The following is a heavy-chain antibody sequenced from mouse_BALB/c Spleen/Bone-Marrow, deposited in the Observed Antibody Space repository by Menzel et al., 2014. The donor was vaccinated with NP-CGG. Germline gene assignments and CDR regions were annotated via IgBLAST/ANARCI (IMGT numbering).Heavy chain of an antibody. CDR3: ARSGTDYAMDY. CDR2: IWSDGST. D-gene: IGHD4-1*01. V-gene: IGHV2-6-2*01. CDR1: GFSLTSYG. Sequence: QVQLQQSGPDLVARSQSLSLTCTVSGFSLTSYGLHWVRQPPGKGLEWLGVIWSDGSTTYNSALKSRLSISKDNSKRQVLLKMNSLQTDDTAMYYCARSGTDYAMDYWGQGTSVTVSS. J-gene: IGHJ4*01.